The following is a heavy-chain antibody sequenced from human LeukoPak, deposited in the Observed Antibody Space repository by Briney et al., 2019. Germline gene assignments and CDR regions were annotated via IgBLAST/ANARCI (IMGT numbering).Heavy chain of an antibody. V-gene: IGHV3-30*02. CDR2: IRYDASNK. Sequence: GRSLRLSCAASGFTFSSHGMHWVRQAPGKGLEWVASIRYDASNKYYTDSVKGRFTISRDNSKNTLYLQMNSLRAEDTAVYYCAKGGLSSGYSLDYWGQGTLVTVSS. J-gene: IGHJ4*02. D-gene: IGHD3-22*01. CDR3: AKGGLSSGYSLDY. CDR1: GFTFSSHG.